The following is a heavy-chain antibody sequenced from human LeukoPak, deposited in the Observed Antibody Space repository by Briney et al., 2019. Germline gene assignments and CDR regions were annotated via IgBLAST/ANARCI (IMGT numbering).Heavy chain of an antibody. CDR2: ISGSGTII. Sequence: PGGSLRLSCAASGFTFSSYAMSWVRQAPRKELEWVSVISGSGTIIYYAASVKGRFTISRDNSKNTLYLQMNSLRAEDTAVYYCAKMFDTSSWYRAGFDYWGQGTLVTVSS. J-gene: IGHJ4*02. V-gene: IGHV3-23*01. CDR1: GFTFSSYA. CDR3: AKMFDTSSWYRAGFDY. D-gene: IGHD6-13*01.